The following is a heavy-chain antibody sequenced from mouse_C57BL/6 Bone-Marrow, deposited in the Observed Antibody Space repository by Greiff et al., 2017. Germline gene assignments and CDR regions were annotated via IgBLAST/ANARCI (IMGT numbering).Heavy chain of an antibody. Sequence: EVMLVESGGGLVKPGGSLKLSCAASGFTFSSYAMSWVRQTPEKRLEWVATISDGGSYTYYPDNVKGRFTISRDNAKNNLYLQMSHLKSEDTAMYYCASSSRAMYYWGQGTSVTVSS. V-gene: IGHV5-4*03. CDR2: ISDGGSYT. CDR3: ASSSRAMYY. J-gene: IGHJ4*01. CDR1: GFTFSSYA.